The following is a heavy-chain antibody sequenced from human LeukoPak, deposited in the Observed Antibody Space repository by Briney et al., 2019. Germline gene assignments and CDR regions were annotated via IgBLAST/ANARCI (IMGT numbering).Heavy chain of an antibody. CDR1: GFTFSSYW. V-gene: IGHV3-7*01. Sequence: QTGGSLRLSCAASGFTFSSYWMSWVRQAPGKGLEWVANIKQVGSEKYYVDSVKGRFTISRDNAKNSLYLQMNSLRAEDTAVYYCAREAGYSSSRYTVVRVYYYYMDLWGKGTTVTVSS. CDR3: AREAGYSSSRYTVVRVYYYYMDL. D-gene: IGHD6-13*01. CDR2: IKQVGSEK. J-gene: IGHJ6*03.